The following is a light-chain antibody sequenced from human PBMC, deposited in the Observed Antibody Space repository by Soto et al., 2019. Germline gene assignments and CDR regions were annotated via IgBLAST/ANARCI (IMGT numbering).Light chain of an antibody. CDR1: QSVSSS. CDR3: LQHKSWPFT. V-gene: IGKV3-15*01. Sequence: EIVMTQSPATLSVSPGERDTLSCRASQSVSSSLAWFQQKPGQAPRLLIYAASARATGIAARLSGSGSGTEFTLTISSLQSEDFAVYYCLQHKSWPFTFGQGTKLEIK. J-gene: IGKJ2*01. CDR2: AAS.